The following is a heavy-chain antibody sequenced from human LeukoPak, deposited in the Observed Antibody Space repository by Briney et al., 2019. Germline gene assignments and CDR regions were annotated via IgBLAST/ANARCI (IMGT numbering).Heavy chain of an antibody. V-gene: IGHV4-59*04. CDR3: AREKESSSLDY. Sequence: PSETLSLTCTVSGGSISNYYWSWIRQPPGKKLEWIGYVYYSGSTYYNPSLKSRVTISVDTSKNQFSLKLSSVTAADTAVYYCAREKESSSLDYWGQGTLVTVSS. J-gene: IGHJ4*02. D-gene: IGHD6-13*01. CDR1: GGSISNYY. CDR2: VYYSGST.